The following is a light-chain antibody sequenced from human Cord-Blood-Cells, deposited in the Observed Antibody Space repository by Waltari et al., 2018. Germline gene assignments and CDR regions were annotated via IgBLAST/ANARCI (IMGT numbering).Light chain of an antibody. Sequence: IVMTQSPLSLLVTPGEPASISCSSSQSLLHRNGYNYLDWYLQKPGHSQQLLIYLGSNRATGVTDRFSGSGSGKDFTLKISRVEAEDVGVYYCMQALQTPFTFGPGTKVDIK. CDR3: MQALQTPFT. CDR2: LGS. CDR1: QSLLHRNGYNY. J-gene: IGKJ3*01. V-gene: IGKV2-28*01.